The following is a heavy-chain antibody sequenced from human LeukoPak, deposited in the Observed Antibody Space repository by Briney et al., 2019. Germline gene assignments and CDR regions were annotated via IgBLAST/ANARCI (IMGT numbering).Heavy chain of an antibody. CDR3: ARVGTTTVDHWYFDL. J-gene: IGHJ2*01. Sequence: ASVKVSCKASGYTFTSYGISWVRQAPGQGLEWMGWISAYNGNTNYAQKLQGRVTMTTDTSTSTAYMELRSLRSDDTAVYYCARVGTTTVDHWYFDLWGRGTLVTVSS. D-gene: IGHD4-17*01. V-gene: IGHV1-18*01. CDR1: GYTFTSYG. CDR2: ISAYNGNT.